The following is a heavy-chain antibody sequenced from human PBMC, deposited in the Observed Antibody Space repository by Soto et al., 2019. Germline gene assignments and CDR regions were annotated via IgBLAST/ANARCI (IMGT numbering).Heavy chain of an antibody. CDR1: GFTFSSYW. CDR3: AKRHCTAPTCYAYHDS. CDR2: INQDGSHK. J-gene: IGHJ4*02. Sequence: EVQLVESGGGLVQPGGSLRLSCAASGFTFSSYWMSWVRQAPGKGLEWVANINQDGSHKNFVDSVKGRFTISRDNAKSSLYLQMDSLTAEDTAFYYCAKRHCTAPTCYAYHDSWGQGTLVTVSS. V-gene: IGHV3-7*01. D-gene: IGHD2-2*01.